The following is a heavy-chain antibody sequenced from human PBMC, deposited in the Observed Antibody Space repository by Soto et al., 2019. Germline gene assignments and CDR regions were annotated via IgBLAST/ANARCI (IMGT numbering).Heavy chain of an antibody. CDR1: GGSISYYY. CDR2: IYYSGNT. CDR3: VRGGYVHAFDY. Sequence: LSLTCTVSGGSISYYYWGWIRRPPGKGLEWIGSIYYSGNTHYNPSLKSRVTISVDTSMNQFSLNLDSVTAVDSAVYYCVRGGYVHAFDYWGQGALVTVS. J-gene: IGHJ4*02. D-gene: IGHD5-12*01. V-gene: IGHV4-59*01.